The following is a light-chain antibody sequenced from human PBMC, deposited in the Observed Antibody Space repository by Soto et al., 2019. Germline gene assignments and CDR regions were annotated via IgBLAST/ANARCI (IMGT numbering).Light chain of an antibody. CDR2: TNI. V-gene: IGLV1-40*01. Sequence: QSVLTQPPSVSGAPGQRVTISCTGSSSNIGAGYDVYWYQQLPGTAPKLLIYTNINRPSGVPDRISGSKSGTSASLAITGLQAEDEADYYCCSYAATSTLVFGGGTKLTVL. CDR3: CSYAATSTLV. CDR1: SSNIGAGYD. J-gene: IGLJ3*02.